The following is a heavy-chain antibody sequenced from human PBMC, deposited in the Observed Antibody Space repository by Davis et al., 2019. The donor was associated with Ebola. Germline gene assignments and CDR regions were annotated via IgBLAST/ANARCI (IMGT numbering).Heavy chain of an antibody. CDR2: IDPSDSYT. V-gene: IGHV5-10-1*01. J-gene: IGHJ3*02. Sequence: GESLKISCKGSGYSFTSYWITWVRQLPGKGLEWMGRIDPSDSYTNYSPSFQGHVTISADISISTAYLQWSSLKASDTAMYYCARVLPGDGFDIWGQGTMVTVSS. CDR3: ARVLPGDGFDI. D-gene: IGHD1-14*01. CDR1: GYSFTSYW.